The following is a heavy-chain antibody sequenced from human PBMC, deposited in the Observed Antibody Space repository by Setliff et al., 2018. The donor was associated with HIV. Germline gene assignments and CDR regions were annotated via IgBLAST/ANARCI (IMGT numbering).Heavy chain of an antibody. J-gene: IGHJ6*02. CDR1: GYAISSGFY. D-gene: IGHD3-3*01. CDR2: IYHSGST. V-gene: IGHV4-38-2*02. Sequence: SETLSLTCTGSGYAISSGFYWGWIRQPPGKGLEWIGSIYHSGSTYYNPSLKSRVTISVDTPKNQFSLKLSSVTAADTAVYYCARDLRITLFGGDVYYYYGMDVWGQGTTVTVSS. CDR3: ARDLRITLFGGDVYYYYGMDV.